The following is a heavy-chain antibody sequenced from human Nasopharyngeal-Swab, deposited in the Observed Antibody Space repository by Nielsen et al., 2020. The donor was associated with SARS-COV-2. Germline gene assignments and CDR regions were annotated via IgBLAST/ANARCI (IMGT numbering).Heavy chain of an antibody. V-gene: IGHV4-34*01. CDR1: GGSFSGYY. D-gene: IGHD5-18*01. Sequence: SETLSPTCAVYGGSFSGYYWSWIRQPPGKGLEWIGEINHSGSTNYNPSLKSRVTISVDTSKNQFPLKLSSVTAADTAVYYCARHTANTEDWGQGTLVTVSS. J-gene: IGHJ4*02. CDR3: ARHTANTED. CDR2: INHSGST.